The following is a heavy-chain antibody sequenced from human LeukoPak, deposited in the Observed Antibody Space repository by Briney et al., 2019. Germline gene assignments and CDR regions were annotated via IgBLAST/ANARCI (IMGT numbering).Heavy chain of an antibody. Sequence: PGGSLRLSCAASGFTFSSYGMHWVRQAPGKGLEWVAVIWYDGSNKYYADSVKGRFTISRDNSKNTLYLQMNSLRAEDTAVYYCARDISTNKWELRPPFDYWGQGTLVTVSS. CDR2: IWYDGSNK. V-gene: IGHV3-33*01. J-gene: IGHJ4*02. D-gene: IGHD1-26*01. CDR1: GFTFSSYG. CDR3: ARDISTNKWELRPPFDY.